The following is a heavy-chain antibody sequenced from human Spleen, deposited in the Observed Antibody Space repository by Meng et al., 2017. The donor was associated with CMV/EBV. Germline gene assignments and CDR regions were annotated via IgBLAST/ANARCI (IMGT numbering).Heavy chain of an antibody. V-gene: IGHV1-2*02. CDR1: YTLPGYY. D-gene: IGHD3-3*01. CDR3: ARGRDFWSGYYTGYFDY. J-gene: IGHJ4*02. CDR2: INPNSGGT. Sequence: YTLPGYYMHWGRHAPGQGLEWMGWINPNSGGTNYEQKFQGRVTMTRDTSISTAYMELSRLRSDDTAVYYCARGRDFWSGYYTGYFDYWGQGTLVTVSS.